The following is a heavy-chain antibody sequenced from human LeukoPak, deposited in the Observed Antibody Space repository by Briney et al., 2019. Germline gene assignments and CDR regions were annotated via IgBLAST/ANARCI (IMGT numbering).Heavy chain of an antibody. CDR3: ASRVLTGYHRRDY. J-gene: IGHJ4*02. Sequence: SQTLSLTCTVSGGSISSGDYYWSWIRQPPGKGLEWIGYIYYSGSTYYNPSLKSRVTISVDTSKNQFSLKLSSVTAADTAVYYCASRVLTGYHRRDYWGQGTLVTVSS. V-gene: IGHV4-30-4*01. CDR2: IYYSGST. CDR1: GGSISSGDYY. D-gene: IGHD3-9*01.